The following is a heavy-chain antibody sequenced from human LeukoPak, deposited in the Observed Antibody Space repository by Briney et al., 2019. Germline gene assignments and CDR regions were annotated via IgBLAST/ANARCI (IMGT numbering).Heavy chain of an antibody. V-gene: IGHV4-59*01. CDR1: GPSISNFY. Sequence: NTSETLSLTCTVSGPSISNFYWSWIRQPPGRGLEWVGSINYSGTTNYNPSLKSRVTMSMDTSKNQVSLKLNSVTAADTAVYYCARDPIHRDDYNAEWGQGVLVSVSS. CDR3: ARDPIHRDDYNAE. CDR2: INYSGTT. D-gene: IGHD5-24*01. J-gene: IGHJ4*02.